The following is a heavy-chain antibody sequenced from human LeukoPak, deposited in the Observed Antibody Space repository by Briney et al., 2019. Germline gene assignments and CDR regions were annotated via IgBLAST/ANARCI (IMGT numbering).Heavy chain of an antibody. Sequence: GASVKVSCKASGFTFTSSAMQWVRQARGQRLEWIGWIVVGSGNTNYAQKFQERVTITRDMSTSTAYMELSSLRSEDAAVYYCAADDGSSWLNWGQGTLVTVSS. CDR3: AADDGSSWLN. J-gene: IGHJ4*02. D-gene: IGHD6-13*01. CDR1: GFTFTSSA. V-gene: IGHV1-58*02. CDR2: IVVGSGNT.